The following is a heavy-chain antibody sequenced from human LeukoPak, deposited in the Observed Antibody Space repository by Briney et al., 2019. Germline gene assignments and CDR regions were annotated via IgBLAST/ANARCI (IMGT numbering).Heavy chain of an antibody. CDR1: GGSFSGYY. CDR2: INHSGST. V-gene: IGHV4-34*01. Sequence: SETLSLTCAVYGGSFSGYYWSWIRQPPGKGLEWIGEINHSGSTNYNPSLKSRVTISVDTSKNQFSLKLSSVTAADTAVYYCARHRVILGSFYFDYWGQGTLVTVSS. CDR3: ARHRVILGSFYFDY. D-gene: IGHD2-21*01. J-gene: IGHJ4*02.